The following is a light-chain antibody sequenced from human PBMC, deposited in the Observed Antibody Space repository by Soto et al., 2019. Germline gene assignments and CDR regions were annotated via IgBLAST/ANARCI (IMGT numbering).Light chain of an antibody. Sequence: EIILTQSPDTLSLSPWERATLSCTASQTVSSNYLAWCQQRPGQAPRLLIYGASTRAAGIPDRFSGSGSGTDFTLTITRLEPEDFAVYYCQQYDTSPVTFGQGTKVDIK. CDR3: QQYDTSPVT. V-gene: IGKV3-20*01. CDR1: QTVSSNY. CDR2: GAS. J-gene: IGKJ2*01.